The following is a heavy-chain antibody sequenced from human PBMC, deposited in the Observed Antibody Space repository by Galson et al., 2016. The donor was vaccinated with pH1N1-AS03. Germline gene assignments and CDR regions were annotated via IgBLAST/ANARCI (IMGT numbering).Heavy chain of an antibody. CDR1: GFTINNNY. V-gene: IGHV3-53*01. D-gene: IGHD3-16*01. CDR3: AREPWGSTQGEY. CDR2: FYGGGDT. Sequence: ASGFTINNNYMSWVRQAPGKGLEWASVFYGGGDTFYADSVKGRSTISRDNSKNTVYLQMNSLRVEDTAVYYCAREPWGSTQGEYWGQGTLVTVSS. J-gene: IGHJ4*02.